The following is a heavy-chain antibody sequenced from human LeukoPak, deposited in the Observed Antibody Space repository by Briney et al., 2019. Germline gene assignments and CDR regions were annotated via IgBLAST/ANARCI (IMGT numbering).Heavy chain of an antibody. CDR2: IWYEERTK. D-gene: IGHD5-12*01. J-gene: IGHJ4*02. V-gene: IGHV3-33*06. CDR1: GFTFSSYG. CDR3: AKEGIYLKSSLED. Sequence: AGGSLRLSCTASGFTFSSYGMHWVRQAPGNGLEWVATIWYEERTKYYIDSVKGRFTISRDNSKNTFYLQMNSLRVDDTAIYYCAKEGIYLKSSLEDWGQGALVTVSS.